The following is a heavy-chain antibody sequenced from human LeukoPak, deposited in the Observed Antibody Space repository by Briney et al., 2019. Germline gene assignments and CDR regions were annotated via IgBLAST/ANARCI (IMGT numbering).Heavy chain of an antibody. D-gene: IGHD1/OR15-1a*01. J-gene: IGHJ4*02. CDR3: ASFHPNKNFDY. CDR2: IIPILGIA. CDR1: GGTFSSYA. Sequence: GASVKVSCKASGGTFSSYAISWVRQAPGQGLEWMGRIIPILGIANYAQKFQGRVTITADKSTSTAYMELSSLRSEDTAVYYCASFHPNKNFDYWGQGTLVTVSS. V-gene: IGHV1-69*04.